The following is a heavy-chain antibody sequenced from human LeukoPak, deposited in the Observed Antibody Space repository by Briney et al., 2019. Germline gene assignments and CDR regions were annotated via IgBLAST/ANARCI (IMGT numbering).Heavy chain of an antibody. J-gene: IGHJ5*02. CDR1: GGSISSSSYY. CDR2: IYYSGST. CDR3: ASPTALYCSSASCYGLGWFDP. D-gene: IGHD2-2*01. Sequence: SETLSLTCTVSGGSISSSSYYWGWIRQPPGKGLEWIGSIYYSGSTYYNPSLKSRVTISVDTSKNQFSLKLSSVTAADTAVYYCASPTALYCSSASCYGLGWFDPWGQGTLVTVSS. V-gene: IGHV4-39*01.